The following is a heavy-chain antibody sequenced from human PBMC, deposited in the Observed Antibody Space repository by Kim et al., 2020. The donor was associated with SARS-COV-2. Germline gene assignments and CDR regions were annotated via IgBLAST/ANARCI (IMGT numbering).Heavy chain of an antibody. CDR1: GFTFGDYA. V-gene: IGHV3-49*03. J-gene: IGHJ4*02. CDR3: TRTATSFGELLLYY. D-gene: IGHD3-10*01. Sequence: GGSLRLSCTASGFTFGDYAMSWFRQAPGKGLEWVGFIRSKGYGGTTEYAASVKGRFTISRDDSKSIAYLQMNSLKTEDTAVYYCTRTATSFGELLLYYWGQGTLVPVSS. CDR2: IRSKGYGGTT.